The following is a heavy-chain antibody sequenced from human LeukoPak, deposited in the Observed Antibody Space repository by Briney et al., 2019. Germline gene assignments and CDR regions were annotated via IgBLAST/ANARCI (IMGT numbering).Heavy chain of an antibody. J-gene: IGHJ3*02. D-gene: IGHD3-3*01. CDR3: ARAYDFWSVDAFDI. CDR1: GGSISSSDYY. Sequence: SETLSLTCTVSGGSISSSDYYWAWIRQSPGKGLQWIGSIYYSGSTSYNPSLKSRVTISVDTSKNQFSLKLSSVTAADTAVYYCARAYDFWSVDAFDIWGQGTMVTVSS. CDR2: IYYSGST. V-gene: IGHV4-39*07.